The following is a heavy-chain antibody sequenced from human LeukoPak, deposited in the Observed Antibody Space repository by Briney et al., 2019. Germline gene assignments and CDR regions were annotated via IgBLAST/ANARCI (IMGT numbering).Heavy chain of an antibody. CDR1: GFAVSNSY. CDR2: IYSGGTT. J-gene: IGHJ4*02. CDR3: ARDFSGALWFGEP. D-gene: IGHD3-10*01. Sequence: GGSLRLSFAASGFAVSNSYVSWVRQAPGKGLVWVSGIYSGGTTYYRDSVKGRFTISRDNSKNTLYLQMNSLRTEGTAVYYCARDFSGALWFGEPRGQGTLVTVSS. V-gene: IGHV3-53*01.